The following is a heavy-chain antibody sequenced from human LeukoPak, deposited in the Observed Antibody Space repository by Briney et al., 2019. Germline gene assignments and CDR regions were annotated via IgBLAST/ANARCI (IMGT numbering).Heavy chain of an antibody. D-gene: IGHD6-13*01. V-gene: IGHV4-59*01. CDR1: GDSISSYY. J-gene: IGHJ3*01. CDR2: IYGSGGT. Sequence: PSETLSLTCTVFGDSISSYYWSWIRQPPGKGLEWIGYIYGSGGTNRNPSLKSRVVMSVDTSKNQFSLKLSSVTAADTAVYYCARAGLAASGTGAFDVWGNGTMVTVSS. CDR3: ARAGLAASGTGAFDV.